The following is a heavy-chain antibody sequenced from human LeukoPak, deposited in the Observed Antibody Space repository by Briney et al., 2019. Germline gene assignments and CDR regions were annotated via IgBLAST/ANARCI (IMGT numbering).Heavy chain of an antibody. CDR1: GFTFSSYA. J-gene: IGHJ4*02. V-gene: IGHV3-23*01. CDR3: AKNWEITPRIIFFD. D-gene: IGHD4-23*01. CDR2: ISGSGGST. Sequence: GRSLRLSCAASGFTFSSYAMNWVRQAPGKGLEWVSAISGSGGSTYYADSVKGRFTISRDNSKNTLYLQMNSLRAEDTAVYYCAKNWEITPRIIFFDWGQGTLVTVSS.